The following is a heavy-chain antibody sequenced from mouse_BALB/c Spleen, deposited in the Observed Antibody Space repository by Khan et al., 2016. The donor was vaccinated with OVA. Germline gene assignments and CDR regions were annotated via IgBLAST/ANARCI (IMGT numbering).Heavy chain of an antibody. CDR3: ARGNYYGYYFDY. CDR2: ISYSGGT. V-gene: IGHV3-2*02. Sequence: EVKLLESGPGLVKPSQSLSLTCTFTGYSITSGYAWNWIRQFPGNKLEWMGYISYSGGTSYNPSLKSRISITRDTSKNQFFLQLNSVTTEDTATYYCARGNYYGYYFDYWSQGTPLTVSS. D-gene: IGHD1-1*01. CDR1: GYSITSGYA. J-gene: IGHJ2*01.